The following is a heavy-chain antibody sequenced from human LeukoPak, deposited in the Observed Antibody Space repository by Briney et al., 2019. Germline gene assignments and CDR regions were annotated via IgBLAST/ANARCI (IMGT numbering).Heavy chain of an antibody. CDR1: GFTFDDYA. J-gene: IGHJ4*02. D-gene: IGHD6-19*01. V-gene: IGHV3-49*03. CDR3: TRDVGYSSGWYTPNYFDY. CDR2: IRSKAYGGTT. Sequence: GGSLTLSCTASGFTFDDYAMSWFRQAPGKGLEWVGFIRSKAYGGTTEYAASVKGRFTISRDDSKSIAYLQMNSLKTEDTAVYYCTRDVGYSSGWYTPNYFDYWGQGTLVTVSS.